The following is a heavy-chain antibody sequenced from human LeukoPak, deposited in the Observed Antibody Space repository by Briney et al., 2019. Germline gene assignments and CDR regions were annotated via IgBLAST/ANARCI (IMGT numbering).Heavy chain of an antibody. CDR3: ARVPILRFLDY. CDR2: INHSGST. CDR1: GGSFSGYY. D-gene: IGHD5-12*01. J-gene: IGHJ4*02. Sequence: SETLSLTCAVYGGSFSGYYWSWIRQPPGKGLEWIGEINHSGSTNYNPSPKSRVTISVDTSKNQFSLKLSSVTAADTAVYYCARVPILRFLDYWGQGTLVTVSS. V-gene: IGHV4-34*01.